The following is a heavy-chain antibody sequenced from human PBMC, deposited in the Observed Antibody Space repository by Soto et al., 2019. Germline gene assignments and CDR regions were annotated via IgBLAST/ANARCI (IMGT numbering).Heavy chain of an antibody. D-gene: IGHD1-26*01. CDR1: GYTFTSYG. V-gene: IGHV1-18*01. Sequence: QVQLVQSGAEVKKPGASVKVSCKASGYTFTSYGISWVRQAPGQGLEWMGWISAYNGNTNYDQKLQGRVTMTTDTSTSTAYMELRSLRSDDTAVYYCERDLFRHRIGSIVGATGAFDIWGQGTMVTVSS. J-gene: IGHJ3*02. CDR3: ERDLFRHRIGSIVGATGAFDI. CDR2: ISAYNGNT.